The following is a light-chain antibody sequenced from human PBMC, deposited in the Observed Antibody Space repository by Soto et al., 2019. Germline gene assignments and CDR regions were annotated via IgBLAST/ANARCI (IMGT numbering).Light chain of an antibody. CDR1: QGISRY. V-gene: IGKV1-9*01. Sequence: DIQLTQSPSFLSASVGDRVTITCRASQGISRYLAWYQQRPGKAPELLIYGASTLQSGVPSRFSGGGSGTEFTLTISSLQPEDFATYYCQQVMTYPQTFGQGTKVDIK. CDR2: GAS. CDR3: QQVMTYPQT. J-gene: IGKJ1*01.